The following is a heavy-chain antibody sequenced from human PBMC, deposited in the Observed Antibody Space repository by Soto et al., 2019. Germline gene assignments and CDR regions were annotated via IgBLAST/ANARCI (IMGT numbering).Heavy chain of an antibody. CDR3: ARVPRARGGSGRINWFDP. CDR1: GFTFSSYS. D-gene: IGHD6-19*01. Sequence: EVQLVESGGGLVQPGGSLRLSCAASGFTFSSYSMNWVRQAPGKGLEWVSYISSSSSTIYYADSVKGRFTISRDNAKNSLYLQMNSLRDEDTAVYYCARVPRARGGSGRINWFDPWGQGTLVTVSS. CDR2: ISSSSSTI. J-gene: IGHJ5*02. V-gene: IGHV3-48*02.